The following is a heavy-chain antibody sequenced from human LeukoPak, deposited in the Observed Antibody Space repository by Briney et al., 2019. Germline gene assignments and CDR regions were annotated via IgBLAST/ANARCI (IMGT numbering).Heavy chain of an antibody. V-gene: IGHV1-2*02. Sequence: ASVKVSCKASGYTFTDFYMLWVRQAPGQGLERLGWINPNSGGTDYAQKFQGRVTMTRDTSISTAYMELSRLRSDDTAVYYCARATTVGAFDIWGQGTMVTVSS. CDR1: GYTFTDFY. D-gene: IGHD4-11*01. J-gene: IGHJ3*02. CDR2: INPNSGGT. CDR3: ARATTVGAFDI.